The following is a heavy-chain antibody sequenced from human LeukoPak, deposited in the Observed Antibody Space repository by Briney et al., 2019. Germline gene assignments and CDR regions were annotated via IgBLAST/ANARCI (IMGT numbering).Heavy chain of an antibody. V-gene: IGHV5-51*01. CDR2: IYPGDSDT. CDR1: GYSFTSYW. CDR3: ARQRKSIAARGDYYYYMDV. D-gene: IGHD6-6*01. J-gene: IGHJ6*03. Sequence: PGESLKISCKGSGYSFTSYWIGWVRQMPGKGLEWMGIIYPGDSDTRYSPSFQGKVTISADKSISTAYLQWSSLKASDTAMYYCARQRKSIAARGDYYYYMDVWGKGTTVTVSS.